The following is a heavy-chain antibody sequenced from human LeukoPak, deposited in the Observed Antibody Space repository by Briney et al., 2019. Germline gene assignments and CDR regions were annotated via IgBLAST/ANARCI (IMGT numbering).Heavy chain of an antibody. CDR3: VSSPRVAAQDV. J-gene: IGHJ6*04. Sequence: GGPLRLSCAASGFTFSSYSMIWVRQAPGKGLELVSSISGTSSYIYYADSVKGRFTISRDNAKNSLYLQMNSLRAEDTAVYYCVSSPRVAAQDVWGKGTTVTVSS. D-gene: IGHD6-6*01. CDR1: GFTFSSYS. V-gene: IGHV3-21*01. CDR2: ISGTSSYI.